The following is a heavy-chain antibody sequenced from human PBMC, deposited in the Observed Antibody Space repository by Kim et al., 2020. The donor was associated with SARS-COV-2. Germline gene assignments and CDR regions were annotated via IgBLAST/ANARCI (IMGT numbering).Heavy chain of an antibody. V-gene: IGHV3-53*01. D-gene: IGHD2-21*02. Sequence: GGSLRLSCAAAGFTVSDHYLSWVRQAPGKGLEWISMIHTDGTTYYADSVMGRFTISRDTSKNTLYLQMNNLRAEDTAVYYCRRGHWGDSPSWCQGTRITISS. J-gene: IGHJ4*02. CDR3: RRGHWGDSPS. CDR1: GFTVSDHY. CDR2: IHTDGTT.